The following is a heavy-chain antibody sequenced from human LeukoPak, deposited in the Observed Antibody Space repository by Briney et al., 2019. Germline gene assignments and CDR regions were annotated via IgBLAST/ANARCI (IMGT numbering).Heavy chain of an antibody. V-gene: IGHV1-2*02. CDR1: GYTFTGYY. CDR3: ARVRLRGPGSNWFDP. J-gene: IGHJ5*02. CDR2: INPNSGGT. D-gene: IGHD3-16*01. Sequence: GASVKVSCKASGYTFTGYYMHWVRQAPGQGLEWMGWINPNSGGTNYAQKFQGRVTMTRDTSISTAYMELSRLRSDDTAVYYCARVRLRGPGSNWFDPWGQETLVTVSS.